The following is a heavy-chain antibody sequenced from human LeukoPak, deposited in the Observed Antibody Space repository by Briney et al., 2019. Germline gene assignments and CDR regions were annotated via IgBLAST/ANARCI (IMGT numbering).Heavy chain of an antibody. J-gene: IGHJ5*02. CDR2: INHSGST. D-gene: IGHD2/OR15-2a*01. Sequence: SETLSLTCAVYGGSFSGYYWSWIRQPPGKGLEWIGEINHSGSTNYNPSLKSRVTISVDTSKNQFSLKLSSVTAADTAVYYCARDVNRWFDPWGQGTLVTVSS. CDR3: ARDVNRWFDP. V-gene: IGHV4-34*01. CDR1: GGSFSGYY.